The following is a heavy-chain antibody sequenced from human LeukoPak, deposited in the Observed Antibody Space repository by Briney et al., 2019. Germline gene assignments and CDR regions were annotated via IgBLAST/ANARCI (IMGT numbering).Heavy chain of an antibody. Sequence: GGSLRLSCAASGFTFSSYGMHWVRQAPGQGLEWVAVISYDGSNKYYADSVKGRFTISRDNSKNTLYLQMNSLRAEDTAVYYCAKDGTYDILTGYHDYWGQGTLVTVSS. J-gene: IGHJ4*02. V-gene: IGHV3-30*18. CDR2: ISYDGSNK. D-gene: IGHD3-9*01. CDR3: AKDGTYDILTGYHDY. CDR1: GFTFSSYG.